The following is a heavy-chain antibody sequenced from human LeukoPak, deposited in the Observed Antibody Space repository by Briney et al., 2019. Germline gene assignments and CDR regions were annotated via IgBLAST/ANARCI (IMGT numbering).Heavy chain of an antibody. CDR2: IYYSGST. J-gene: IGHJ3*02. Sequence: SQPLSLPCTVSVRFFSIYYWSWIRQPPGKGLEWIRYIYYSGSTNYNPSLKSRVTISADTSKNQFSLKLSSVTAADTAVYYCARSIRGYYDSSGYYPHAFDIWGQGTMVTVSS. CDR1: VRFFSIYY. V-gene: IGHV4-59*01. D-gene: IGHD3-22*01. CDR3: ARSIRGYYDSSGYYPHAFDI.